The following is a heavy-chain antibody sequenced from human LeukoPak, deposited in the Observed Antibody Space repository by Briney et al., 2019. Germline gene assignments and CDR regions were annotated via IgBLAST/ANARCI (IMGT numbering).Heavy chain of an antibody. CDR2: INHSGST. D-gene: IGHD6-13*01. CDR3: ARVGYSSSWYDPPDFDY. CDR1: GGSFSGYY. V-gene: IGHV4-34*01. Sequence: SETLSLTCAVYGGSFSGYYWSWIRQPPGKGLEWIGEINHSGSTNYNPSLKSRVTISVDTSKNKFSLKLSSVTAADTAVYYCARVGYSSSWYDPPDFDYWGQGTLVTVSS. J-gene: IGHJ4*02.